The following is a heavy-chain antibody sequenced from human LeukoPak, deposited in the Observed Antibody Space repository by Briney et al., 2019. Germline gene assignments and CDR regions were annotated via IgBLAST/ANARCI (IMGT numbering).Heavy chain of an antibody. CDR1: GFTFSSYG. CDR3: AKDRRLNYGGCFDY. D-gene: IGHD4-23*01. J-gene: IGHJ4*02. CDR2: ISYDGSNK. Sequence: GGSLRLSCAASGFTFSSYGVHWVRQAPGKGLEWVAVISYDGSNKYYADSVKGRFTISRDNSKNTLYLQMNSLRAEDTAVYYCAKDRRLNYGGCFDYWGQGTLVTVSS. V-gene: IGHV3-30*18.